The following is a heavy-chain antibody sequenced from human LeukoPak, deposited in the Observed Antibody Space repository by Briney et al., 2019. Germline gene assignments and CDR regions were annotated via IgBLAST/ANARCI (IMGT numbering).Heavy chain of an antibody. CDR2: MYTSGST. CDR3: ARGGLRFDY. J-gene: IGHJ4*02. V-gene: IGHV4-61*02. CDR1: GGSLSSGVYY. D-gene: IGHD3-16*01. Sequence: SETLSLTCTVSGGSLSSGVYYWSWIRQPAGKGLEWIGRMYTSGSTNYNPSLKSRVTISVDTSKNQFSLKLTSVTAADTAVYYCARGGLRFDYWGQGTLVTVSS.